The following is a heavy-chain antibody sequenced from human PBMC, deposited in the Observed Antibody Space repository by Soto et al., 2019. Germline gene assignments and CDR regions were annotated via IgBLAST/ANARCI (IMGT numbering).Heavy chain of an antibody. D-gene: IGHD4-17*01. V-gene: IGHV3-33*01. Sequence: TGGSLRLSCAASGFTFSSYGMHWVRQAPGKGLEWVAVIWYDGSNKYYADSVKGRFTISRDNSKNTLYLQMNSLRAEDTAVYYCARDYGDYYGMDVWGQGTTVTVSS. J-gene: IGHJ6*02. CDR2: IWYDGSNK. CDR3: ARDYGDYYGMDV. CDR1: GFTFSSYG.